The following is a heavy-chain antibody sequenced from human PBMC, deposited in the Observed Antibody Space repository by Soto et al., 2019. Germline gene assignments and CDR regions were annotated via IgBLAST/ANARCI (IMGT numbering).Heavy chain of an antibody. V-gene: IGHV3-23*01. CDR1: GFTFSSYA. Sequence: EVQLLESGGGLVQPGGSLRLSCAASGFTFSSYAMSWVRQAPGKGLEWVSAISGSGGSTYYADSVKGRFTISRDNSKNTLYLHMNSLRVEDTAVYYCARDVSTTRYVPNWFDPWGQGTLVTVSS. D-gene: IGHD3-16*02. CDR3: ARDVSTTRYVPNWFDP. CDR2: ISGSGGST. J-gene: IGHJ5*02.